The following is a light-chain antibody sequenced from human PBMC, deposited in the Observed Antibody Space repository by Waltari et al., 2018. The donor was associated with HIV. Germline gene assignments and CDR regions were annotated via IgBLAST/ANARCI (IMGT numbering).Light chain of an antibody. CDR2: GGN. J-gene: IGLJ2*01. CDR3: CSFTGRKSLI. CDR1: NSDVSAYNL. V-gene: IGLV2-23*01. Sequence: QSALTQPASVSGSPGQSLTISCIGTNSDVSAYNLVSWYQQRPGKAPKRVILGGNKGPSGVSDRFSASKSGNTASLTLSGLQAEDEANYYCCSFTGRKSLIFGGGTKLTVL.